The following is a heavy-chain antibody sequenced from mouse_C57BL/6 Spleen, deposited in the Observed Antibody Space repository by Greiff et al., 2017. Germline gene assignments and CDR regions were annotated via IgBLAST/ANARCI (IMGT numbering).Heavy chain of an antibody. CDR1: GYTFTDYY. J-gene: IGHJ3*01. CDR2: INPNSGST. V-gene: IGHV1-26*01. Sequence: EVQLQQSGPELVKPGASVKISCKASGYTFTDYYMNWVKQSHGKGLEWIGDINPNSGSTSYNEKFKGKATLTVDKSSSTAYMELRSLTSEDSAVYYCARWDYGNAFAYWGQGTPVTVSA. D-gene: IGHD2-1*01. CDR3: ARWDYGNAFAY.